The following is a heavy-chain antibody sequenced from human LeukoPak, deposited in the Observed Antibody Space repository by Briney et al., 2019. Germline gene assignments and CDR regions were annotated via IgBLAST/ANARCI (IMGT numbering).Heavy chain of an antibody. CDR2: INPNSGGT. CDR1: GYTFTGYY. Sequence: ASVKVSCKASGYTFTGYYMHWVRQAPGQGLEWMGRINPNSGGTNYAQKFQGRVTMTRDTSISTAYVELSRLRSDDTAVYYCAREIAVAGTPAFDIWGQGTMVTVSS. CDR3: AREIAVAGTPAFDI. D-gene: IGHD6-19*01. J-gene: IGHJ3*02. V-gene: IGHV1-2*06.